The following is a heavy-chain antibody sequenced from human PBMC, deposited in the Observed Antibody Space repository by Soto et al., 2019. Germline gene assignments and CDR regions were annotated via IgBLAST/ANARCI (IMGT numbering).Heavy chain of an antibody. D-gene: IGHD6-19*01. Sequence: ASVKVSCKASGYTFTSYYMHWVLQAPGQGLEWMGKINPSGGSTSYAQKFQGRVTMTRDTSTSTVYMELSSLRSEDTAVYYCARPAGLDAFDIWGQGTMVTVSS. J-gene: IGHJ3*02. CDR3: ARPAGLDAFDI. V-gene: IGHV1-46*03. CDR1: GYTFTSYY. CDR2: INPSGGST.